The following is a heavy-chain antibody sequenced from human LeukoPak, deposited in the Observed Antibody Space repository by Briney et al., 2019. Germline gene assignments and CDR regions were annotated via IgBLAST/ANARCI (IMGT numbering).Heavy chain of an antibody. J-gene: IGHJ4*02. CDR2: ISGSGGST. V-gene: IGHV3-23*01. D-gene: IGHD4-17*01. CDR1: GFTFSSYG. CDR3: AKDTPTTVTAHDY. Sequence: GGALRLSCAASGFTFSSYGMSWVRQAPGKGLEWVSAISGSGGSTYYADSVKGGFTISRDNSKNTLYLQMNSLRAEDTAVYYCAKDTPTTVTAHDYWGQGTLVTVSS.